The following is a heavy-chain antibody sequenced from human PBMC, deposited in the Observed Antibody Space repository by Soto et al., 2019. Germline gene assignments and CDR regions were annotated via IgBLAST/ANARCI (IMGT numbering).Heavy chain of an antibody. V-gene: IGHV4-30-4*01. CDR1: GGSISSGDYY. J-gene: IGHJ4*02. Sequence: QVQLQESGPGLVKPSQTLSLTCTVSGGSISSGDYYWSWIRQPPGKGLEWIGYIYYSGSTYYNPSLKSRVNISVDTSKNQFSLKLSSVTAADTAVYYCARVEGFGATTIDYWGQGTLVTVSS. CDR3: ARVEGFGATTIDY. CDR2: IYYSGST. D-gene: IGHD3-10*01.